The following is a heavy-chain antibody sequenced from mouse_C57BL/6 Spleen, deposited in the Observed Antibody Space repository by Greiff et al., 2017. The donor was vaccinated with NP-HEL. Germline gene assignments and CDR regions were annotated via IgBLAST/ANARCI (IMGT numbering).Heavy chain of an antibody. CDR2: IYPRSGNT. V-gene: IGHV1-81*01. CDR3: ARGYYYGSSYWYCDV. D-gene: IGHD1-1*01. CDR1: GYTFTSYG. J-gene: IGHJ1*03. Sequence: VQLQQSGAELAKPGASVKLSCKASGYTFTSYGISWVKQRTGQGLEWIGEIYPRSGNTYYNEQFKGKATLTADKSSSTAYRELRSLTSEDSAVYFCARGYYYGSSYWYCDVGGTGTTVTVSS.